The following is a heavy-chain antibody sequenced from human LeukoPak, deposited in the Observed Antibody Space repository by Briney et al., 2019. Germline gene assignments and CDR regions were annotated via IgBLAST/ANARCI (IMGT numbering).Heavy chain of an antibody. D-gene: IGHD3-22*01. CDR2: ISSSSSTI. CDR1: GFTFSSYA. CDR3: ARVHTSSYAADL. V-gene: IGHV3-48*04. Sequence: GGSLRLSCEASGFTFSSYAMSWVRQGPGKGLEWISYISSSSSTIDFADSVKGRFTISRDNARNSVYLQMNSLRAEDTAVYYCARVHTSSYAADLWGQGTLVTVSS. J-gene: IGHJ5*02.